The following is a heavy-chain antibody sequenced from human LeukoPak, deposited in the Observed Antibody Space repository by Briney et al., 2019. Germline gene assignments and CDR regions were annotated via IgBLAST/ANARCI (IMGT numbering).Heavy chain of an antibody. V-gene: IGHV3-53*01. CDR1: GFTVSSNY. CDR2: IYSGGST. J-gene: IGHJ3*02. D-gene: IGHD6-19*01. Sequence: PGGSLRLSCAASGFTVSSNYMSWVRPAPGKGLEWVSSIYSGGSTYYADSVKGRFTISRDNSKNTVYLQMNSLRAEDAAVYYCARVRLDSSERYLDAFENWGQGTMVTVSS. CDR3: ARVRLDSSERYLDAFEN.